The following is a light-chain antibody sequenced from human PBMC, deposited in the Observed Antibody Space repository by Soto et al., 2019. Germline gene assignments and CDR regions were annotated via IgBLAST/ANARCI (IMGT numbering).Light chain of an antibody. J-gene: IGKJ2*01. CDR3: QQYGSSPYT. CDR2: GAS. Sequence: EIVLTQSPGTLSLSPGERATLSCRASQSVSSSYLAWYQQKPGQAPRLLIYGASSRATGIPDRFSGSGSGPDFPLTISRLEPEDCAVYYCQQYGSSPYTFGQGTKLEIK. CDR1: QSVSSSY. V-gene: IGKV3-20*01.